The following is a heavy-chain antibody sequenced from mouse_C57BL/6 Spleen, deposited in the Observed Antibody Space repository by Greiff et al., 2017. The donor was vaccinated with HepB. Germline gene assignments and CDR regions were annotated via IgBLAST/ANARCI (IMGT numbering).Heavy chain of an antibody. V-gene: IGHV1-69*01. Sequence: QVQLQQPGAELVMPGASVKLSCKASGYTFTSYWMHWVKQRPGQGLEWIGEIDPSDSYTNYNQKFKGKSTLTVDKSSSTASMQLSSLTSEDSAVYYSARAYCGNSAWFAYWGQGTLVTVSA. CDR3: ARAYCGNSAWFAY. CDR1: GYTFTSYW. D-gene: IGHD2-10*01. CDR2: IDPSDSYT. J-gene: IGHJ3*01.